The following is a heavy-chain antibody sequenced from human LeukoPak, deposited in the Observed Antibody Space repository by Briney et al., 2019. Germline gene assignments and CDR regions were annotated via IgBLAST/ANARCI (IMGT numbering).Heavy chain of an antibody. CDR2: IYYSGST. Sequence: SETLSLTCTVSGGSISSGDYCWSWLRQPPGKGLEWIGYIYYSGSTYYTPSLKSRVTISVDTSKNQFSLKLSSVTAADTAVYYCARVAHAFDIWGQGTMVTVSS. CDR1: GGSISSGDYC. V-gene: IGHV4-30-4*01. J-gene: IGHJ3*02. CDR3: ARVAHAFDI.